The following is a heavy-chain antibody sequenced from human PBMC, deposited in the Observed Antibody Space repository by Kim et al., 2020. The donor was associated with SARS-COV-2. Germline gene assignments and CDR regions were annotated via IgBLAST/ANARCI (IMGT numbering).Heavy chain of an antibody. CDR1: GYTFTSYY. D-gene: IGHD2-15*01. V-gene: IGHV1-46*01. Sequence: ASVKVSCKASGYTFTSYYMHWVRQAPGQGLEWMGIINPSGGSTSYAQKFQGRVTMTRDTSTSTVYMELSSLRSEDTAGYYCARDLHVLPAGMDVWGQGTTVTVSS. J-gene: IGHJ6*02. CDR3: ARDLHVLPAGMDV. CDR2: INPSGGST.